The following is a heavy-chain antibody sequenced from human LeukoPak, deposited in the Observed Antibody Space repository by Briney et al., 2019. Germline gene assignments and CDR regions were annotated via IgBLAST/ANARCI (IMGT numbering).Heavy chain of an antibody. J-gene: IGHJ4*02. CDR3: AKGRFYYYDSSGYPL. Sequence: AGGSLRLSCAASGFTFSSYAMSWVRQAPGKGLEWVSAISGSGGSTYYADSVKGRFTISRDNSKNTLYLQMNSLRAEDTAVYYCAKGRFYYYDSSGYPLWGQRTLVTVSS. CDR2: ISGSGGST. D-gene: IGHD3-22*01. CDR1: GFTFSSYA. V-gene: IGHV3-23*01.